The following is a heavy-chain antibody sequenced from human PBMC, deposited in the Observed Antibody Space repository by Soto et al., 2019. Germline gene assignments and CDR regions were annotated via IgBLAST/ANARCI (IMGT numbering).Heavy chain of an antibody. Sequence: GGSLRLSCAASGFTFSSYWMHWVRQAPGKGLVWVSRINSDGSSTSYADSVKGRFTISRDNAKNTLYLQMNSLRAEDTAVYYCARDRAAAGLYYYYYGMDVWGQGTTVTVSS. V-gene: IGHV3-74*01. J-gene: IGHJ6*02. CDR3: ARDRAAAGLYYYYYGMDV. D-gene: IGHD6-13*01. CDR1: GFTFSSYW. CDR2: INSDGSST.